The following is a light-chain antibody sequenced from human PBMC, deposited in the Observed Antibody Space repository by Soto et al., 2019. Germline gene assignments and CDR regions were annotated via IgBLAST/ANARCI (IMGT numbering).Light chain of an antibody. V-gene: IGKV3-11*01. CDR1: QSVHNF. CDR3: QQRSNWPPIT. J-gene: IGKJ5*01. CDR2: GAS. Sequence: EVVLTQSPATLSLSPGDRAALSCNASQSVHNFLAWYQQKPGQAPRLLIYGASNRAAGIPARFSGSGSGTDFTLTINSLEPEDFAVYYCQQRSNWPPITFGQGTRLEIK.